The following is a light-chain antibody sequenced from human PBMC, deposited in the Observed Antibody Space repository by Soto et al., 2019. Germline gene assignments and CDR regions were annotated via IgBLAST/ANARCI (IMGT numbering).Light chain of an antibody. CDR2: GAS. CDR3: QQYNIWPPWT. V-gene: IGKV3-15*01. J-gene: IGKJ1*01. CDR1: QSVSSN. Sequence: IGVTQSPATLSVSPGERATLSCRASQSVSSNLDWYQQKPGQAPRLLIYGASTRATGIPARFSGSGSGTEFTLTISSLQYEDFAVYYCQQYNIWPPWTFGHGTKWIS.